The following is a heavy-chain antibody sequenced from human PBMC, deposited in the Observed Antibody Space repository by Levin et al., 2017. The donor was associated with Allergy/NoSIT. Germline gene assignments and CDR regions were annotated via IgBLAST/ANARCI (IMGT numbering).Heavy chain of an antibody. CDR1: GGSISSGDYY. D-gene: IGHD4-17*01. CDR3: ARAPPTYGDYSWDYYYYMDV. CDR2: IFYTGDT. J-gene: IGHJ6*03. V-gene: IGHV4-30-4*01. Sequence: SCTVSGGSISSGDYYWSWLRQPPGKGLEWIGYIFYTGDTFYNPSLKSRVTISVDTSKNQFSLKLSSVTAADTAVFYCARAPPTYGDYSWDYYYYMDVWGKGTTVTVSS.